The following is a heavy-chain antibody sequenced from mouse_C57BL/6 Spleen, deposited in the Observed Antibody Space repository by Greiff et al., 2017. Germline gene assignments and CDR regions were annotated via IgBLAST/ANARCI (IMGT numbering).Heavy chain of an antibody. CDR3: ARGELGAMDY. D-gene: IGHD4-1*01. J-gene: IGHJ4*01. V-gene: IGHV3-1*01. CDR1: GYSITSGYD. Sequence: DVQLQESGPGMVKPSQSLSLTCTVTGYSITSGYDWHWIRHFPGNKLEWMGYISYSGSTNYNPSLKSRISITHDTSKNHFFLKLNSVTTEDTATYYCARGELGAMDYWGQGTSVTVSS. CDR2: ISYSGST.